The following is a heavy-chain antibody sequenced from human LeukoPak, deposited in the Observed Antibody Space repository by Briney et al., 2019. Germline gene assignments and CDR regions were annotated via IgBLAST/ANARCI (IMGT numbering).Heavy chain of an antibody. Sequence: GGSLRLSCAASGSTFSSYAMHWVRQAPGKGLEWVAVISYDGSNKYYADSVKGRFTISRDNSKNTLYLQMNSLRAEDTAVYYCASNPTSSREGYYMDVWGKGTTVTVSS. CDR2: ISYDGSNK. J-gene: IGHJ6*03. CDR3: ASNPTSSREGYYMDV. D-gene: IGHD2-2*01. V-gene: IGHV3-30-3*01. CDR1: GSTFSSYA.